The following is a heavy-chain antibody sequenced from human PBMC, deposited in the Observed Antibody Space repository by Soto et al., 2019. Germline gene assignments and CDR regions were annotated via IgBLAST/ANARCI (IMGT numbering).Heavy chain of an antibody. CDR2: IKSKTDGGTT. V-gene: IGHV3-15*07. J-gene: IGHJ5*02. CDR1: GFTFSNAW. CDR3: TTAVVSYDSGSGWFGTYYYGIDP. D-gene: IGHD3-3*01. Sequence: PGGSLRLSCAASGFTFSNAWMNWVRQAPGKGLEWVGRIKSKTDGGTTDYAAPVKGRFTISRDDSKNTLYLQMNSLKTEDTAVYYCTTAVVSYDSGSGWFGTYYYGIDPRGQGTLVTVSS.